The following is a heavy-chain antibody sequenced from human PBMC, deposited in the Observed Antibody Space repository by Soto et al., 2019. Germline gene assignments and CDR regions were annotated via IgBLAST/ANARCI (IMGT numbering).Heavy chain of an antibody. CDR1: GNTFTSYD. CDR2: INPNSGNI. CDR3: ARGRASGSYYLLDY. J-gene: IGHJ4*02. V-gene: IGHV1-8*01. Sequence: GASVKVSCKASGNTFTSYDINWVRQATGHGLEWMGWINPNSGNIGYAQKFQGRVTMTRDTAIRTAYMEVSRLRSDDTAVYYCARGRASGSYYLLDYCGQGTLVTVYS. D-gene: IGHD3-10*01.